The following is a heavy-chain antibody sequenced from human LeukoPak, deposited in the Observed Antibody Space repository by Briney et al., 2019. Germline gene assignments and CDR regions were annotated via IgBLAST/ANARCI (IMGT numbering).Heavy chain of an antibody. V-gene: IGHV1-2*02. Sequence: ASVKVSCKASGYTFTGYYMHWVRQAPGQGLEWMGWINPNSGGTNYAQKFQGRVTMTRDTSISTAYMELSRLRSDDTAVYYCAREVAVAGTNAFDIWGQGTMVTVFS. CDR2: INPNSGGT. CDR3: AREVAVAGTNAFDI. CDR1: GYTFTGYY. J-gene: IGHJ3*02. D-gene: IGHD6-19*01.